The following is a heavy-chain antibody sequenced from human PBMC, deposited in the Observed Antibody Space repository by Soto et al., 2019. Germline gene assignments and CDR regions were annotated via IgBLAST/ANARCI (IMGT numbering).Heavy chain of an antibody. CDR2: INPNSGGT. CDR3: ASIAAETRGAFDI. Sequence: QVQLVQSGAEVKKPGASVKVSCKASGYTFTGYYMHWVRQAPGQGLEWMGWINPNSGGTNYAQKFQGRVTRTRDTSISTAYLGLSSLRSDDTAVYYCASIAAETRGAFDIWGQGTMVTVSS. V-gene: IGHV1-2*02. D-gene: IGHD3-10*01. CDR1: GYTFTGYY. J-gene: IGHJ3*02.